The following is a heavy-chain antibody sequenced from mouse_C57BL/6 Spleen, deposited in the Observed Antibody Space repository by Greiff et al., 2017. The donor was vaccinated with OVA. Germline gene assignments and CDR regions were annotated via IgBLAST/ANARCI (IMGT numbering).Heavy chain of an antibody. D-gene: IGHD2-4*01. CDR1: GYTFTSYW. J-gene: IGHJ3*01. V-gene: IGHV1-59*01. Sequence: QVQLQQPGAELVRPGTSVKLSCKASGYTFTSYWMHWVKQRPGQGLEWIGVIDPSDSYTNYNQKFKGKATLTVDTSSSTAYMQLSSLTSEDSAVYYCAGDYGAYWGQGTLVTVSA. CDR3: AGDYGAY. CDR2: IDPSDSYT.